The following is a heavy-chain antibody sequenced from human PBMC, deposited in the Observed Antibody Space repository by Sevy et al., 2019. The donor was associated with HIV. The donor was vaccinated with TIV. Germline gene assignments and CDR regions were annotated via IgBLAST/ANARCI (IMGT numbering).Heavy chain of an antibody. CDR2: VSSDGSEI. J-gene: IGHJ4*02. CDR1: GFTFSTYA. D-gene: IGHD7-27*01. CDR3: ARDQLGSIDY. V-gene: IGHV3-30-3*01. Sequence: GGSLRLSCAVSGFTFSTYAMHWVRQAPGKGLECVAIVSSDGSEINYADSVKGRITISRDNSRNTLYLQMNSLRTEDTALYYCARDQLGSIDYWGQGTLVTVSS.